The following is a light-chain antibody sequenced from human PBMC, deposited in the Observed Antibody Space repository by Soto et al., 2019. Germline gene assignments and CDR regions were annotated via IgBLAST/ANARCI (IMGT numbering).Light chain of an antibody. CDR2: AAS. Sequence: QMSQSPSSLSASVGDRVTITCRASQNIGDSLNWYQQKPGKAPKLLIYAASSLQSVVPSRFSGSGSGTEFTLTFSSLQPEEFASYYGQHSCTFGQGTKLEI. CDR1: QNIGDS. CDR3: QHSCT. J-gene: IGKJ2*01. V-gene: IGKV1-39*01.